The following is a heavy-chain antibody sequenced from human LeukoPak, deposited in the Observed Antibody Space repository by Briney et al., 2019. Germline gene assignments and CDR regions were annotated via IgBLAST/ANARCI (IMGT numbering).Heavy chain of an antibody. V-gene: IGHV3-23*01. Sequence: GGSLRLSCAASGFTFSSYEMNWVRQAPGKGLEWVSGISGSGDSTYYADPVKGRFTISRDNSKNTLYLQMNSLRAEDTAVYYCARRSGIAVAGAFDYWGQGTLVTVSS. J-gene: IGHJ4*02. CDR3: ARRSGIAVAGAFDY. CDR1: GFTFSSYE. D-gene: IGHD6-19*01. CDR2: ISGSGDST.